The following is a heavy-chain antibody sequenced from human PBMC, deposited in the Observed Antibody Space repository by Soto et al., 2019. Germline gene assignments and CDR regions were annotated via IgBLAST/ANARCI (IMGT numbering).Heavy chain of an antibody. J-gene: IGHJ4*02. CDR1: GGTFSSYA. Sequence: ASVKVSCKASGGTFSSYAISWVRQAPGQGLEWMGGIIPIFGTANYAQKFQGRVTITADESTSTAYMELSSLRSEDTAVYYCARSIVVVTALDYWGQGTRVTVSS. V-gene: IGHV1-69*13. CDR2: IIPIFGTA. CDR3: ARSIVVVTALDY. D-gene: IGHD2-21*02.